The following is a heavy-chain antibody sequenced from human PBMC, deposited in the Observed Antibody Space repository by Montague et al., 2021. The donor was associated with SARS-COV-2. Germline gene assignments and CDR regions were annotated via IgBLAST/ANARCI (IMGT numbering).Heavy chain of an antibody. D-gene: IGHD3-3*01. CDR1: GYTFTSYG. Sequence: SVKVSCKASGYTFTSYGIIWVRQAPGQGLEWMGWISGYNGNTNYAQKLQGRVTMTTDTSTNTAYMELRSLRSDDTAAYYCARDPLRVEGYWGQGTLVTVSS. J-gene: IGHJ4*02. CDR3: ARDPLRVEGY. V-gene: IGHV1-18*01. CDR2: ISGYNGNT.